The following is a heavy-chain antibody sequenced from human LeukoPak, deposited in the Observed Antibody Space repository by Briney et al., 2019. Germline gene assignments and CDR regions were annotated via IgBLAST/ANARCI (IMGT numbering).Heavy chain of an antibody. V-gene: IGHV3-23*01. CDR1: GFTFSSYA. Sequence: GGSLRLXCAASGFTFSSYAMSWVRPAPGKGLESVSAISGSGGSTYYADSVKGRFTISRDNSKNTLYLQMNSLRAEDTAVYYCAKDRAKVVVMYYFDYWGQGTLVTVSS. CDR2: ISGSGGST. D-gene: IGHD3-22*01. J-gene: IGHJ4*02. CDR3: AKDRAKVVVMYYFDY.